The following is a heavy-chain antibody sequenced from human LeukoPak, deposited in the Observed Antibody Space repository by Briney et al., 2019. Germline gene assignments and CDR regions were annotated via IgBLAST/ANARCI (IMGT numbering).Heavy chain of an antibody. D-gene: IGHD3-10*01. CDR2: FDPEDGET. J-gene: IGHJ6*02. CDR1: GYTLTELS. V-gene: IGHV1-24*01. Sequence: ASVTVSFKVSGYTLTELSMHWVRQAPGKGLEWMGGFDPEDGETIYAQKFQGRVTMTEDTSTDTAYMELSSLRSEDTAVYYCATIPSIAVRGVMALRYYGMDVWGQGTTVTVSS. CDR3: ATIPSIAVRGVMALRYYGMDV.